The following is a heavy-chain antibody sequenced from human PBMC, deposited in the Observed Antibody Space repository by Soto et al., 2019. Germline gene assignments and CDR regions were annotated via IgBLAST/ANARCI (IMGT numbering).Heavy chain of an antibody. CDR1: GGSVISYY. V-gene: IGHV4-59*02. CDR3: AGQEHTRGYFYPFDY. CDR2: IYYSGST. Sequence: TLSLTCTVSGGSVISYYWSWIRQPPGKGLEWIGYIYYSGSTNYNPSLARRVTISLDTSKNQFSLNLNSVTSADTGWYYCAGQEHTRGYFYPFDYGGKGALATVSS. J-gene: IGHJ4*02. D-gene: IGHD3-22*01.